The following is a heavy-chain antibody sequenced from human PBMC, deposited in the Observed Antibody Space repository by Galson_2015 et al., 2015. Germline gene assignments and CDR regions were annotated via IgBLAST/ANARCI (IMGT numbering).Heavy chain of an antibody. CDR2: IYPGDSDT. D-gene: IGHD4-17*01. CDR3: ARQNYGDYALGAFDI. V-gene: IGHV5-51*01. J-gene: IGHJ3*02. CDR1: GYSFTSYW. Sequence: QSGAEVKKPGESLKISCKGSGYSFTSYWVGCGRQMPGKSLEGIGIIYPGDSDTRYSPYFQGQVTISADKSISTAYLQWSSLKASDTAMYYCARQNYGDYALGAFDIWGQGTMVTVSS.